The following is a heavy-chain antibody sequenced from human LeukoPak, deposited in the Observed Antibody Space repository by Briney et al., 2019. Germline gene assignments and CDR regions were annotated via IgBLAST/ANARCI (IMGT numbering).Heavy chain of an antibody. D-gene: IGHD5-18*01. CDR2: IESSVST. J-gene: IGHJ4*02. V-gene: IGHV4-39*07. CDR3: ARAPSSGYSYGYDY. Sequence: SETLSLTCTVSAASISSTTSYWGWIRQSPRTGFEWIGNIESSVSTYYTPPLESQVTISIDTSENQFSLKLSSVTAADTAVYYCARAPSSGYSYGYDYWGQGTLVTVSS. CDR1: AASISSTTSY.